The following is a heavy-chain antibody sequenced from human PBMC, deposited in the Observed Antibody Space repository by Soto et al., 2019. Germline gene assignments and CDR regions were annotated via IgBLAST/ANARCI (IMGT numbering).Heavy chain of an antibody. V-gene: IGHV3-23*01. CDR2: IITTET. CDR1: GFTFNIYA. J-gene: IGHJ3*01. Sequence: VQLLESGGGLVQPGESLRVSCAASGFTFNIYAMSWVRQAPGKGLEWVSSIITTETYYADSVKGRFIISRDNSKNTVYLRMTGLRAEDTATYYSAEVRVNGDSVCDALYVWGQGTLVTVSS. CDR3: AEVRVNGDSVCDALYV. D-gene: IGHD4-17*01.